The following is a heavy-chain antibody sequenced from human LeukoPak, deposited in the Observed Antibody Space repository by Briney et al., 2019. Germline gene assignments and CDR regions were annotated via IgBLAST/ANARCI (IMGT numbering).Heavy chain of an antibody. V-gene: IGHV4-59*01. Sequence: SETLSLTCTVSGGSISSYYWSWIRQPPGKGLEWVGYMYYRGSTSYNPSLKSRVTISIDTSKNQFSLKLCSVTAADTAVYYCARGYDYSYYMDVWGKGTTVTVSS. CDR1: GGSISSYY. CDR3: ARGYDYSYYMDV. J-gene: IGHJ6*03. CDR2: MYYRGST.